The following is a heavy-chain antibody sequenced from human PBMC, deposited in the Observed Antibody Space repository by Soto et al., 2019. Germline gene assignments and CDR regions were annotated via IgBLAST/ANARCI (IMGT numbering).Heavy chain of an antibody. CDR1: GGSISSSSYY. D-gene: IGHD3-3*01. J-gene: IGHJ4*02. CDR3: AXHNTILGVVIPHGGFDY. V-gene: IGHV4-39*01. Sequence: SETLSLTCTVSGGSISSSSYYWGWIRQPPGKGLEWIGSIYYSGSTYYNPSLKSRVTISVDTSKNQFSLKLSSVTAADTAVYYCAXHNTILGVVIPHGGFDYWGQGTLVTVSS. CDR2: IYYSGST.